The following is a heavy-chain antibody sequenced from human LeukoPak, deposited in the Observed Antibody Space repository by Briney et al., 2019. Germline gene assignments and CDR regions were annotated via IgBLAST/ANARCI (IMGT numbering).Heavy chain of an antibody. CDR2: IYHSGST. V-gene: IGHV4-38-2*02. Sequence: SETLSLTCTVSGYSISSGYYWGWIRQPPGKGLEWIGSIYHSGSTYYNPSLKSRVTISVDTSKNQFSLKLSSVTAADTAVYYCARVGYDFWSGYYLDYWGQGTLVTVSS. CDR1: GYSISSGYY. CDR3: ARVGYDFWSGYYLDY. J-gene: IGHJ4*02. D-gene: IGHD3-3*01.